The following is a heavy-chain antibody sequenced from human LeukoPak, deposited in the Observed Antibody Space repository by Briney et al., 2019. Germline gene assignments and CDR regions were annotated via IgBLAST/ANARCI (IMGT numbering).Heavy chain of an antibody. CDR2: IYTSGST. CDR3: ARSSRQWLVLNYYYMDV. V-gene: IGHV4-4*07. J-gene: IGHJ6*03. Sequence: PSETLSLTCTVSGGSISSYYWSWIRQPAGKGLEWIGRIYTSGSTNYNPSLKSRVTMSVDTSKNQFSLKLSSVTAADTAVYYCARSSRQWLVLNYYYMDVWGKGTTVTVSS. CDR1: GGSISSYY. D-gene: IGHD6-19*01.